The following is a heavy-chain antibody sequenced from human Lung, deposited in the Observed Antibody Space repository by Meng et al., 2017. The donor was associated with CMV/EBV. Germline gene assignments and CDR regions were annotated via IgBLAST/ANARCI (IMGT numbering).Heavy chain of an antibody. CDR1: GYTFTTYG. Sequence: SVNVSXKASGYTFTTYGVSWVRQAPGQGLEWVGWINPYNGNTLYAQNFQGRVTVTTNTSTTTACMELRSLRSDDTAVYYCARGPLARDPPTYSSSWDATAYYGMDFWGQGTTVTVSS. V-gene: IGHV1-18*01. J-gene: IGHJ6*02. CDR3: ARGPLARDPPTYSSSWDATAYYGMDF. D-gene: IGHD6-13*01. CDR2: INPYNGNT.